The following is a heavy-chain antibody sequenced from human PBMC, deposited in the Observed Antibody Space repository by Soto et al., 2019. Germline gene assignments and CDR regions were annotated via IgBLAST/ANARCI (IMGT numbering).Heavy chain of an antibody. CDR1: GYTFTSYA. CDR2: INAGNGNT. V-gene: IGHV1-3*01. J-gene: IGHJ4*02. Sequence: GGSVKVSCKASGYTFTSYAIHWVRQAPGQRLEWMGWINAGNGNTKYSQKFQGRVTITRDTSASTAYMEMSSLRSEDTAVYYCARVSTFLFDYWGQGTLVTVSS. CDR3: ARVSTFLFDY.